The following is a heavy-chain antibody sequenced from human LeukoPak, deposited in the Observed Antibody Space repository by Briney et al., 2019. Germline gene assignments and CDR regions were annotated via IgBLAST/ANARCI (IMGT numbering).Heavy chain of an antibody. CDR1: GFTLSDHY. Sequence: GGSLRPSCAASGFTLSDHYMDWVRQAPGKGLEWVGRTRNKARSYTTEYAASVKGRFTISRDDSKNSLCLQMNSLKTEDTAVYYCARSYYDGSGYYMDYWGQGTLVTVSS. D-gene: IGHD3-22*01. J-gene: IGHJ4*02. CDR2: TRNKARSYTT. V-gene: IGHV3-72*01. CDR3: ARSYYDGSGYYMDY.